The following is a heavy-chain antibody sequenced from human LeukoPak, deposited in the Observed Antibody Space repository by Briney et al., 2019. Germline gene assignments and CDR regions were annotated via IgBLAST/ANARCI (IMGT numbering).Heavy chain of an antibody. D-gene: IGHD1-1*01. V-gene: IGHV3-23*01. CDR1: GFTLSSYE. CDR2: ISGSGGNT. CDR3: AKPARTDYADY. Sequence: GGSLRLSCTVSGFTLSSYEMTWFRQAPGKGLEWVSAISGSGGNTYYADSVKGRFTISRDNSKNTLYLQMNSLRAEDTAVYYCAKPARTDYADYWGQGTLVTVSS. J-gene: IGHJ4*02.